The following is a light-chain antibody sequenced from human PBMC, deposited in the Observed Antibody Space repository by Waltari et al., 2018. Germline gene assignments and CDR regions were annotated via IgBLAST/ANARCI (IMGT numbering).Light chain of an antibody. CDR2: GVS. Sequence: VLTHSPGTLSLSPGERATLSCRASQSVSRALAWYQEKPGQAPRLLIYGVSNRATGIPDRFSGSGSGTDFSLTISRLEPEDFAVYYCQNYERLPATFGQGTRVEIK. V-gene: IGKV3-20*01. CDR3: QNYERLPAT. J-gene: IGKJ1*01. CDR1: QSVSRA.